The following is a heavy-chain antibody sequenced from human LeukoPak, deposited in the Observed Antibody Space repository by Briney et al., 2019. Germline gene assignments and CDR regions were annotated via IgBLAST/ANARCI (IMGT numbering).Heavy chain of an antibody. J-gene: IGHJ4*02. CDR1: GYTFTSYG. CDR2: INPNSGGT. V-gene: IGHV1-2*06. Sequence: ASVKVSCKASGYTFTSYGISWVRQAPGQGLEWMGRINPNSGGTNYAQKFQGRVTMTRDTSISTAYMELSRLRSDDTAVYYCARGEIFGVVIIDFDYWGQGTLVTVSS. CDR3: ARGEIFGVVIIDFDY. D-gene: IGHD3-3*01.